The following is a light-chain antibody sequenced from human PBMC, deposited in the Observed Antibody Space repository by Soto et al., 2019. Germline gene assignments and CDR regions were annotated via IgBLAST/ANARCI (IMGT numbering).Light chain of an antibody. CDR2: AAS. CDR3: LQYDSYPVT. Sequence: IQLTQSPSSLSASVGDRVTITCRASQSISSYLNWYQQKPGRAPKRLIYAASSLQSGVPSRFSGSGSGTEFTLTINSLQPEDFGTYYCLQYDSYPVTFGQGTRLEIK. J-gene: IGKJ5*01. CDR1: QSISSY. V-gene: IGKV1-17*01.